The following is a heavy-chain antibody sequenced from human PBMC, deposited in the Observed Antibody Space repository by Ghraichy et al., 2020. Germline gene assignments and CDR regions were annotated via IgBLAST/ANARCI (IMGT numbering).Heavy chain of an antibody. Sequence: GGSLRLSCAASGFTFSSYAMSWVRQAPGKGLEWVSAISGSGGSTYYADSVKGRFTISRDNSKNTLYLQMNSLRAEDTAVYYCVQAVAATSDYWGQGTLVTVSA. J-gene: IGHJ4*02. D-gene: IGHD6-19*01. V-gene: IGHV3-23*01. CDR3: VQAVAATSDY. CDR2: ISGSGGST. CDR1: GFTFSSYA.